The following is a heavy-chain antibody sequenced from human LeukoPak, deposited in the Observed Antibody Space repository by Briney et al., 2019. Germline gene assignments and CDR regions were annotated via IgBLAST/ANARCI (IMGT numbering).Heavy chain of an antibody. D-gene: IGHD2-15*01. CDR2: IKSKTDGGTT. CDR3: TTDGYCSGGSCYQNWFDP. CDR1: GFTFSNAW. J-gene: IGHJ5*02. Sequence: LXLSXAASGFTFSNAWMSWVRQAPGKGLEWVGRIKSKTDGGTTDYAAPVKGRFTISRDDSKNTLYLQMNSLKTEDTAVYYCTTDGYCSGGSCYQNWFDPWGQGTLVTVSS. V-gene: IGHV3-15*01.